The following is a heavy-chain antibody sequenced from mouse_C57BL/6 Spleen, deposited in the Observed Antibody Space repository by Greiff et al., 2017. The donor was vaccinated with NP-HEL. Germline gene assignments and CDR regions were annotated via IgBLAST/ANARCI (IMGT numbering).Heavy chain of an antibody. J-gene: IGHJ2*01. CDR1: GYTFTSYW. CDR3: ASHLGQGDY. Sequence: QVQLQQPGAELVKPGASVKLSCKASGYTFTSYWMHWVKQRPGRGLEWIGRIDHHSGCTKYNAQFKSKSTLTVDKPSSTAYMQLSSLTSEDSAVYYCASHLGQGDYWGQGTTLTVAS. CDR2: IDHHSGCT. V-gene: IGHV1-72*01. D-gene: IGHD3-3*01.